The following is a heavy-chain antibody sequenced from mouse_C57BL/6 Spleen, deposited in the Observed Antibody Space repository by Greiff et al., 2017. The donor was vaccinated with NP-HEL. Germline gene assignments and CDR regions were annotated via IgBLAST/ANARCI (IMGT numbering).Heavy chain of an antibody. CDR2: IYPGSGNT. D-gene: IGHD1-1*01. CDR3: ARRITTVVAHFDY. CDR1: GYSFTSYY. Sequence: VQLQQSGPELVKPGASVKISCKASGYSFTSYYIHWVKQRPGQGLEWIGWIYPGSGNTKYNEKFKGKATLTADTSSSTAYMQLSSLTSEDSAVYYCARRITTVVAHFDYWGQGTTLTVSS. J-gene: IGHJ2*01. V-gene: IGHV1-66*01.